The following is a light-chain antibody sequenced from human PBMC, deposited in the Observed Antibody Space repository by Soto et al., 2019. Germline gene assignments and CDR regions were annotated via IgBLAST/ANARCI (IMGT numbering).Light chain of an antibody. V-gene: IGKV3-20*01. Sequence: EIVLTQSPVTLSLSPGERATLSCRASQSVSSSYLAWYQQKPGQAPRLLIYGASSRATGIPDRFSGSGSGTDFTLTISRLEPEDFAVYYCQQYGSSPTFGGGTKV. CDR2: GAS. CDR1: QSVSSSY. CDR3: QQYGSSPT. J-gene: IGKJ4*01.